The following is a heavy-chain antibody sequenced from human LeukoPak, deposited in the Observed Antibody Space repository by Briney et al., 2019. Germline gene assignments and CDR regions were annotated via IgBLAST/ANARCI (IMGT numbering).Heavy chain of an antibody. CDR1: GFTFSSYS. D-gene: IGHD2-8*01. Sequence: PGGSLRLSCAASGFTFSSYSMNWVRQAPGKGLEWVSSISSSSSYIYYADSVKGRFTISRDNAKNSLYLQMNSLRAEDTAVYYCAKVRGCSNGVCYKGGMDVWGQGTTVTVSS. CDR3: AKVRGCSNGVCYKGGMDV. V-gene: IGHV3-21*01. CDR2: ISSSSSYI. J-gene: IGHJ6*02.